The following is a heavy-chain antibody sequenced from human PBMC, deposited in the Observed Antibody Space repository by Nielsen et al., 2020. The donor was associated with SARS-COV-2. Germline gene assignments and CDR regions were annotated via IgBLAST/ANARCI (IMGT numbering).Heavy chain of an antibody. CDR2: INSDGSST. CDR1: GFTFSSYW. CDR3: ARSSPISPKYCSGGSCPIDY. V-gene: IGHV3-74*01. J-gene: IGHJ4*02. D-gene: IGHD2-15*01. Sequence: LKISCAASGFTFSSYWMHWVRQAPGKGLVWVSRINSDGSSTSYADSVKGRFTISRDNAKNTLYLQMNSLRAEDTAVYYCARSSPISPKYCSGGSCPIDYWGQGTLVTVSS.